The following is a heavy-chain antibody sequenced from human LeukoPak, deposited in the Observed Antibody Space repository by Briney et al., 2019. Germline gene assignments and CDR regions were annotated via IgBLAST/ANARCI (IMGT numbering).Heavy chain of an antibody. J-gene: IGHJ4*02. CDR3: ARRGSGRHFDF. V-gene: IGHV3-11*01. D-gene: IGHD2-15*01. CDR2: ISGGSSTI. Sequence: LSLTCTVSGGSISSSSYYWGWIRQAPGKGLEWVSYISGGSSTIYYADSLKGRFTVSRDNAKNSLYLLMNSLRAEDTAVYYCARRGSGRHFDFWGQGTLVTVSS. CDR1: GGSISSSSYY.